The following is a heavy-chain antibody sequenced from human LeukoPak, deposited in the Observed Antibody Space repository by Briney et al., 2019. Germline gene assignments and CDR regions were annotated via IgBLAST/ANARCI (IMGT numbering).Heavy chain of an antibody. CDR2: INHSGST. D-gene: IGHD1-26*01. CDR3: ARVKRSGGFYFDY. Sequence: SETLSLTCAVYGGSFSGYYWSWIRQPPGKGLEWIGEINHSGSTNYNPSLKSRVTISVDTSKNQFSLKLSSVTAADTAVYYCARVKRSGGFYFDYWGQGTLVTVPS. CDR1: GGSFSGYY. V-gene: IGHV4-34*01. J-gene: IGHJ4*02.